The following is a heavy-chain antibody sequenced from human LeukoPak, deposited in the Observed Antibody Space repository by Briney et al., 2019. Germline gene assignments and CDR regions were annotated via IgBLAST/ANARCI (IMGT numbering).Heavy chain of an antibody. CDR1: GFTFSSYE. J-gene: IGHJ4*02. CDR3: ARSYSPFDY. V-gene: IGHV3-48*03. CDR2: ISSGGTTM. Sequence: GGSLRLSCAASGFTFSSYEMNWVRQAPGKGLEWVSYISSGGTTMYYADSVKGRFTISRDNAKNSLYLQMNSLRAEDTAVYYCARSYSPFDYWGQGTLVTVSS. D-gene: IGHD6-13*01.